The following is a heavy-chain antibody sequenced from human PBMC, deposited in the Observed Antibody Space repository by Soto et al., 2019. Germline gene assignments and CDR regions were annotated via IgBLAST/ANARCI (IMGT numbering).Heavy chain of an antibody. V-gene: IGHV1-8*01. J-gene: IGHJ6*03. CDR3: ARTKRYCTNGVCYFYYYYYYMDA. D-gene: IGHD2-8*01. CDR1: GYTFTSYD. CDR2: MNPNSGNT. Sequence: ASVKVSCKASGYTFTSYDINWVRQATGQGLEWMGWMNPNSGNTGYAQKFQGRVTMTRNTSISTAYMELSSLRSEDTAVYYCARTKRYCTNGVCYFYYYYYYMDAWGKGTTVTVSS.